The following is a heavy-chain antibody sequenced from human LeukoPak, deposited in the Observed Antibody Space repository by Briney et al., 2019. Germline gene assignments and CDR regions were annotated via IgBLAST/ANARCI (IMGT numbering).Heavy chain of an antibody. CDR1: GFTFSNYN. V-gene: IGHV3-48*04. Sequence: GGSLRLSCVASGFTFSNYNMNWVRQAPGKGLEWVSYISRSSSTRYYADSVKGRFTISRDNAKNSLYLQMNSLRAEDTAVYHCATGRSCTTCYLPDYWGQGTLVTVSS. CDR2: ISRSSSTR. D-gene: IGHD2-2*01. J-gene: IGHJ4*02. CDR3: ATGRSCTTCYLPDY.